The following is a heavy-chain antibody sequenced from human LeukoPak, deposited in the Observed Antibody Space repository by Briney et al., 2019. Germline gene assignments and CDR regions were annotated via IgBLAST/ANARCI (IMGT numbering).Heavy chain of an antibody. V-gene: IGHV4-59*08. CDR2: IYYSGST. Sequence: GSLRLSCAASGFTFSSYSMNWVRQAPGKGLEWIGYIYYSGSTNYNPSLKSRVTISVDTSKNQFSLKLSSVTAADTAVYYCARQLSSGWYLGFDPWGQGTLVTVSS. D-gene: IGHD6-19*01. CDR3: ARQLSSGWYLGFDP. CDR1: GFTFSSYS. J-gene: IGHJ5*02.